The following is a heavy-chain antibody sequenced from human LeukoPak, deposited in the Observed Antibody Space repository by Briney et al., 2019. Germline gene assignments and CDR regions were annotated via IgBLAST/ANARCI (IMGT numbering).Heavy chain of an antibody. CDR3: ARSSGSYGA. V-gene: IGHV4-34*01. J-gene: IGHJ5*02. Sequence: SETLSLTCAVYGGSFSGYYWSWIRQPPGKGLEWIGEINHSGSTNYNPSLKSRVTISVDTSKNQFSLKLSSVTAADTAVYYCARSSGSYGAWGKGTLSPSPQ. D-gene: IGHD1-26*01. CDR2: INHSGST. CDR1: GGSFSGYY.